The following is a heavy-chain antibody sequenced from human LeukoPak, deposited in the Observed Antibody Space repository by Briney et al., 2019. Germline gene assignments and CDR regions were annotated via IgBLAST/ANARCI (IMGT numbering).Heavy chain of an antibody. D-gene: IGHD6-13*01. CDR2: MNPNSGNT. CDR1: GYTFTSYD. CDR3: ARAAAGRGDAFDI. J-gene: IGHJ3*02. V-gene: IGHV1-8*01. Sequence: GASVKVSCKASGYTFTSYDINWVRQATGQGLEWMGWMNPNSGNTGYAQKFQGRVTMTTDTSTSTAYMELRSLRSDDTAVYYCARAAAGRGDAFDIWGQGTMVTVSS.